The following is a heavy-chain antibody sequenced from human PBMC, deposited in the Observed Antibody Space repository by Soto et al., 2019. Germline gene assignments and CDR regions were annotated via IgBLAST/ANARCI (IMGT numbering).Heavy chain of an antibody. CDR1: GYTFNTYY. CDR3: ARGGHIAVVTASFDY. Sequence: QVQLVQSGAEVKKPGASVKVSCKPSGYTFNTYYLHWVRQAPGQALEWMGVIHPSGGGTTYAQKFVARVTVTMDTSTSTVFMELRSLRSDDTAVYYCARGGHIAVVTASFDYWGQGTLVTVSS. J-gene: IGHJ4*02. CDR2: IHPSGGGT. V-gene: IGHV1-46*02. D-gene: IGHD2-21*02.